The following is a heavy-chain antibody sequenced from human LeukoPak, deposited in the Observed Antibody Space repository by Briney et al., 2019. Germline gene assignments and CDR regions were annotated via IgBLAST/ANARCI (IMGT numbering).Heavy chain of an antibody. V-gene: IGHV3-48*01. CDR3: ARVGGSYTYYYMDV. J-gene: IGHJ6*03. CDR2: ISSSSSTI. D-gene: IGHD1-26*01. CDR1: GFTFSSYS. Sequence: TGGSLRLSCAASGFTFSSYSMNWVRQAPGKGLEWVSYISSSSSTIYYADSVKGRFTISRDNAKNSLYLQMNSLRAEDTAVYYCARVGGSYTYYYMDVWGKGTTVTVSS.